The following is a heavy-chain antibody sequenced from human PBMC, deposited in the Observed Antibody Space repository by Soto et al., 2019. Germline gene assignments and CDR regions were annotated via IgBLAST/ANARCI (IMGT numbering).Heavy chain of an antibody. V-gene: IGHV1-2*02. CDR2: INPKSGGT. CDR3: ARDMAKGGGSAGFDY. CDR1: GYTFTVCY. D-gene: IGHD1-26*01. Sequence: GXSVKVSFKAAGYTFTVCYMHWGRQAPVQGLEWMGWINPKSGGTMYPQKFQGSVTMTWDTSISTAYMALTRLRSDDTAVYYCARDMAKGGGSAGFDYWGQGTLVTVYS. J-gene: IGHJ4*02.